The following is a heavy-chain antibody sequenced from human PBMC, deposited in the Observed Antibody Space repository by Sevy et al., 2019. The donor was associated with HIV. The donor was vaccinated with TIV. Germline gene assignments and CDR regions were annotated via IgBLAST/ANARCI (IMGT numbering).Heavy chain of an antibody. Sequence: GGSLRLSCAASGFTFSSYVIHGVRQAPGKGLEGLAVISYDGSNKYYEDSVKGRFTISTDNSKNTLYLQRNSLRADDEAAFYCATNWYYCDSSGYGPLDTWG. J-gene: IGHJ5*01. CDR3: ATNWYYCDSSGYGPLDT. D-gene: IGHD3-22*01. CDR2: ISYDGSNK. V-gene: IGHV3-30*03. CDR1: GFTFSSYV.